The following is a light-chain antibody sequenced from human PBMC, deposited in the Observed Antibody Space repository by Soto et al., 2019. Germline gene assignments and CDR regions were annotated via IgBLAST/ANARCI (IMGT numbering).Light chain of an antibody. V-gene: IGKV3-20*01. CDR2: GAS. CDR1: QSVTSKY. J-gene: IGKJ2*01. CDR3: QQYGRSPLLYT. Sequence: EIALTKSPGTLSLSPGERATLSCRASQSVTSKYLAWYQQKPGQAPRLLIYGASTRAAGVPDRFSGSGSGTDFALTITRLEPEDFAVYYCQQYGRSPLLYTFGQGTKVGVK.